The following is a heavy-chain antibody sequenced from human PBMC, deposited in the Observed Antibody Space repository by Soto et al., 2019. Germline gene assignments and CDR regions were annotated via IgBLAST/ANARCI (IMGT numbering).Heavy chain of an antibody. CDR1: GGSISSSSYY. J-gene: IGHJ6*03. Sequence: PSETLSRTCTVSGGSISSSSYYWGWIRQPPGKGLEWIGSIYYSGSTYYNPSLKSRVTISVDTSKNQFSLKLSSVTAADTAVYYCARHMVYCSGGSCSYGYYYYYYMDVWGKGTTVTVSS. CDR2: IYYSGST. D-gene: IGHD2-15*01. CDR3: ARHMVYCSGGSCSYGYYYYYYMDV. V-gene: IGHV4-39*01.